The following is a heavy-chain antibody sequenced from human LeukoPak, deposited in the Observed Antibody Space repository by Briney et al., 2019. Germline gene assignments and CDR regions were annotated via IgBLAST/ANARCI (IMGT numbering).Heavy chain of an antibody. J-gene: IGHJ3*02. Sequence: VASVKVSCKASGYTFTSYYMHWVRQAPGQGLEWMGIINPSGGSTSYAQKFQGRVTMTRDTSTSTVYMELGSLRSEDTAVYYCAREGSPSSGASDAFDIWGQGTMVTVSS. CDR1: GYTFTSYY. CDR3: AREGSPSSGASDAFDI. CDR2: INPSGGST. V-gene: IGHV1-46*01. D-gene: IGHD6-19*01.